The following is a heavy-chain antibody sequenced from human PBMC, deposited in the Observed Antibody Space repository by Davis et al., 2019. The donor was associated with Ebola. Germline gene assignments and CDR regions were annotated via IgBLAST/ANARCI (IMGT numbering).Heavy chain of an antibody. J-gene: IGHJ6*04. CDR2: ISSSSSYT. Sequence: GGSLRLSCAASGFTFSDYYMSWIRQAPGKGLEWVSYISSSSSYTNYADSVKGRFTISRDNAKNSLYLQMNSLRAEDTAVYYCARGSSSWQGWYYYYYGMDVWGKGTTVTVSS. V-gene: IGHV3-11*06. CDR3: ARGSSSWQGWYYYYYGMDV. CDR1: GFTFSDYY. D-gene: IGHD6-13*01.